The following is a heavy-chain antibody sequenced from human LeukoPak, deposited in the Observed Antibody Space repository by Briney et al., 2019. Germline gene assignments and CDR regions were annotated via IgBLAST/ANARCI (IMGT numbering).Heavy chain of an antibody. D-gene: IGHD6-13*01. CDR3: ARSSSWHQPEVDP. CDR2: ISSSSSYI. Sequence: PGGSLRLSCAASGFTFSSYSMNWVRQAPGKGLEWVSSISSSSSYIYYADSVKGRFTISRDNAKNSLYLQMNSLRAEDTAVYYCARSSSWHQPEVDPWGQGTLVTVSS. V-gene: IGHV3-21*01. J-gene: IGHJ5*02. CDR1: GFTFSSYS.